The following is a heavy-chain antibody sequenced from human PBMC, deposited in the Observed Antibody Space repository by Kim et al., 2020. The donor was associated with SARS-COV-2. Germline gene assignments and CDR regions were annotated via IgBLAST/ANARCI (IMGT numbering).Heavy chain of an antibody. CDR1: GLSLRSYS. CDR2: ISKNGGTT. CDR3: ARGGDFGDY. Sequence: GGSLRLSCVASGLSLRSYSMAWVRQAPGKGLEWVSDISKNGGTTYYADSVKGRFTVSRDNAKNSLFVQMNGLREEDTAVYYCARGGDFGDYWGEGTPVTVSS. V-gene: IGHV3-48*02. D-gene: IGHD3-10*01. J-gene: IGHJ4*02.